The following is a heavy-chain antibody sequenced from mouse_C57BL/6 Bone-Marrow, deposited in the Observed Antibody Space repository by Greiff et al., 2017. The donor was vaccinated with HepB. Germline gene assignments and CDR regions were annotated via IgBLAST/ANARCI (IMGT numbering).Heavy chain of an antibody. Sequence: QVQLKQSGAELARPGASVKMSCKASGYTFTSYTMHWVKQRPGQGLEWIGYINPSSGYTKYNQKFKDKATLTADKSYSTAYMQLSSLTSEDSAVYYCARRSSGYVMDYWGQGTSVTVSS. D-gene: IGHD3-2*02. V-gene: IGHV1-4*01. CDR1: GYTFTSYT. J-gene: IGHJ4*01. CDR2: INPSSGYT. CDR3: ARRSSGYVMDY.